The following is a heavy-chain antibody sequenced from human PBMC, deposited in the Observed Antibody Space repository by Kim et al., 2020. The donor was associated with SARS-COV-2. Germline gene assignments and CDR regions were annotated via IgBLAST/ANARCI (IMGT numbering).Heavy chain of an antibody. J-gene: IGHJ4*02. Sequence: ASVKVSCKASGYSFTSYYMHWVRQAPGQGLEWMGIINPSIISTRYPQKFQGRVTMTRDTSTSTVYMQLSSLTSEDTAVYYCARSWGANWNDAVGIDYWGQGTLVTVSS. CDR3: ARSWGANWNDAVGIDY. V-gene: IGHV1-46*01. CDR2: INPSIIST. D-gene: IGHD1-20*01. CDR1: GYSFTSYY.